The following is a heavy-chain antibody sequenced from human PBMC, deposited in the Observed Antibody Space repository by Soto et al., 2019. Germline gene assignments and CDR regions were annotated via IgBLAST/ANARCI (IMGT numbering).Heavy chain of an antibody. J-gene: IGHJ6*02. V-gene: IGHV1-69*02. Sequence: SVKVSCKASGYTFADSYRDWVRQAPGQGLEWMGRIIPILGIANYAQKFQARVTITADKSTSTAYMELSSLRSEDTAVYYCARLLVLDYYYGMDVWGQGTTVTVSS. CDR3: ARLLVLDYYYGMDV. D-gene: IGHD6-13*01. CDR1: GYTFADSY. CDR2: IIPILGIA.